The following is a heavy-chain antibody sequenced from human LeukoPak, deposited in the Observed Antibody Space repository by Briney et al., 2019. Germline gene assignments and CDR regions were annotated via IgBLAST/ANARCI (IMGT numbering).Heavy chain of an antibody. Sequence: GASLRISCQGFGYPFTTSWIGWVRQLPGKGLEWTAIIYAGNSDAKYSPSFQGQVSISTDRSISPAYLHWSSLKASDTAIYYCAIINHPDGRVYWGQGTLVTVSS. CDR3: AIINHPDGRVY. CDR2: IYAGNSDA. CDR1: GYPFTTSW. J-gene: IGHJ4*02. D-gene: IGHD5-24*01. V-gene: IGHV5-51*01.